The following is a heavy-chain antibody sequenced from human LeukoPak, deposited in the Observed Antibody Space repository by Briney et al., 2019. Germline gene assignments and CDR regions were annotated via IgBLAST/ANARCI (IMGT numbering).Heavy chain of an antibody. CDR2: IGSSGDTM. CDR1: GFTFSIYS. V-gene: IGHV3-48*01. Sequence: GGSLRLSCGASGFTFSIYSMNWARQAPGKGLEWVSYIGSSGDTMYYADSVKGRFTISRDNAKNSLYLQMNSLRAEDTAVYYCVREGAVAGTRVYYFDYWGQGTLVTVSS. J-gene: IGHJ4*02. CDR3: VREGAVAGTRVYYFDY. D-gene: IGHD6-19*01.